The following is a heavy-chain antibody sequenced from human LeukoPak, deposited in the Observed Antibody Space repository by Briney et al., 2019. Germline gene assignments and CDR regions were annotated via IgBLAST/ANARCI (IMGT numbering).Heavy chain of an antibody. V-gene: IGHV3-53*01. Sequence: QPGGSLRLSCAASGFTVSSTYISWVRQAPGKGLEWVSVIYSGGSTYYADSVKGRFTISRDNSKNTLYLQTNSLRAEDTAVYYCADSNYWYPTDYWGQGTLVTVSS. CDR3: ADSNYWYPTDY. CDR1: GFTVSSTY. J-gene: IGHJ4*02. CDR2: IYSGGST. D-gene: IGHD4-11*01.